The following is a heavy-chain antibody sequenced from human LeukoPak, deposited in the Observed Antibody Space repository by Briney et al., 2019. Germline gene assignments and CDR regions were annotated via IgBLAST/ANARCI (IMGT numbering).Heavy chain of an antibody. D-gene: IGHD2-15*01. CDR1: GGSISSYY. CDR2: IYTSGST. J-gene: IGHJ4*02. CDR3: ARSPSGGSCCRFDY. Sequence: PSETLSLTCTVSGGSISSYYWSWIRQPAGKGLEWIGRIYTSGSTNYNPSLKSRVTMSVDTSKNQFSLKLSSVTAADTAVHYCARSPSGGSCCRFDYWGQGTLVTVSS. V-gene: IGHV4-4*07.